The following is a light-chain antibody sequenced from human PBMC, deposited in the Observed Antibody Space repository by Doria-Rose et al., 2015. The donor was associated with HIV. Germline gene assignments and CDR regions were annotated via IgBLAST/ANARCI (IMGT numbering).Light chain of an antibody. CDR3: QHYYNPPAT. J-gene: IGKJ4*01. CDR2: AAS. Sequence: IQMTQSPSSLSASVGDRVTITCRASQGISDSLAWYQQKPGKAPKLLLYAASRLDSGVPSRFSGSGSGTVYTLTISCLQPEDFAIYYCQHYYNPPATFGGGTKVDIK. CDR1: QGISDS. V-gene: IGKV1-NL1*01.